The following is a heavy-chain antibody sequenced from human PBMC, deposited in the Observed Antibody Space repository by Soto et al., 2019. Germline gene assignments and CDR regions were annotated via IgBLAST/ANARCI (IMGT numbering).Heavy chain of an antibody. CDR3: ARSLARYYFDY. CDR2: ISSSGST. Sequence: GGSLRLSCAASGFTFSSYEMNWVRQAPGKGLEWVSYISSSGSTYYADSVKGRFTISRDNSKNTLYLQMNSLRAEDTAVYYCARSLARYYFDYWGQGTLVTVSS. V-gene: IGHV3-48*03. J-gene: IGHJ4*02. CDR1: GFTFSSYE.